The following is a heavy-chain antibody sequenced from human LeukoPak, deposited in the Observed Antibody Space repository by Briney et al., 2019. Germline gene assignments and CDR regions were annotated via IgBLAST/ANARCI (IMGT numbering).Heavy chain of an antibody. V-gene: IGHV1-18*01. CDR3: ARYKPGIAVAGW. J-gene: IGHJ4*02. D-gene: IGHD6-19*01. CDR1: GYTFTSYG. Sequence: ASVKVSCEASGYTFTSYGISWVRQAPGQGLEWMGWISAYNGNTNYAQKLQGRVTMTTDTSTSTAYMELRSLRSDDTAVYYYARYKPGIAVAGWWGQGTLVTVSS. CDR2: ISAYNGNT.